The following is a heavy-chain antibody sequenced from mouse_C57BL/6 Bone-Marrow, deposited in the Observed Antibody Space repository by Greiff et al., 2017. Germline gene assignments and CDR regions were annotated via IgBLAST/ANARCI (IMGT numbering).Heavy chain of an antibody. CDR1: GYTFTSYW. J-gene: IGHJ2*01. D-gene: IGHD1-2*01. Sequence: VQLQQPGAELVKPGASVKLSCKASGYTFTSYWMHWVKQRPGQGLEWIGMIHPNSGSTNYNEKFKSKATLTVDKSSSTAYMQLSSLTSEDSAVYYWARGATAPGDFDYWGQGTTLTVCS. V-gene: IGHV1-64*01. CDR2: IHPNSGST. CDR3: ARGATAPGDFDY.